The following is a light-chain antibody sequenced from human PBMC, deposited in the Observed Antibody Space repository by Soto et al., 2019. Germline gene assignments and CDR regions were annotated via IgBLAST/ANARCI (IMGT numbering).Light chain of an antibody. V-gene: IGKV3-15*01. CDR3: QQYVSCPWT. Sequence: EIVMTQSPATLSVSPGDGATLSCNACQSVRSNLAWYQQKPGQAPRLLITGASTRATGIPARFSASGSGTEFILSISSLQSEDFAVYYCQQYVSCPWTVGQGTKLEVK. CDR2: GAS. CDR1: QSVRSN. J-gene: IGKJ1*01.